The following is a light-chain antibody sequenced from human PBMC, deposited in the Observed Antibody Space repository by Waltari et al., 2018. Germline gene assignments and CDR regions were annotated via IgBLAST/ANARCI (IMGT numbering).Light chain of an antibody. CDR3: QQYYSTPLT. J-gene: IGKJ4*01. CDR1: QSVLHSSNNKNY. Sequence: DIVMTQSPDSLAVSLGERATINCKSSQSVLHSSNNKNYLAWYQQKPGQPPKLLLYWASTRESGVPDRSSGSGSGTDFTLTISSLQAEDVAVYYCQQYYSTPLTFGGGTKVEIK. V-gene: IGKV4-1*01. CDR2: WAS.